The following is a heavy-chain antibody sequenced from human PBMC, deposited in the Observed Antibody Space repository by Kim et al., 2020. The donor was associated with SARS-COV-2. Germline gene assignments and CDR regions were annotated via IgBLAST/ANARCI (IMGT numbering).Heavy chain of an antibody. CDR1: GFTFSDYY. J-gene: IGHJ6*02. CDR3: ARDKYGGYNPYYYYYYGMDV. CDR2: ISSSGSTI. V-gene: IGHV3-11*01. Sequence: GGSLRLSCAASGFTFSDYYMSWIRQAPGKGLEWVSYISSSGSTIYYADSVKGRFTISRDNAKNSLYLQMNSLRAEDTAVYYCARDKYGGYNPYYYYYYGMDVWGQGTTVTVSS. D-gene: IGHD5-12*01.